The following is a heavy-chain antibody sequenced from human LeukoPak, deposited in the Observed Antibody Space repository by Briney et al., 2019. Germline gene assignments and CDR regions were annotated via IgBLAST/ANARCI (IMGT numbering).Heavy chain of an antibody. Sequence: AASVKVSCKASGGTFSSYAISWVRQAPGQGLEWMGGIIPIFGTANYAQKFQGRVTITADESTSTAYMELSSLRSEDTAVYYCARGGFWSFYYYYMDVWGKGTTVTVSS. V-gene: IGHV1-69*01. J-gene: IGHJ6*03. D-gene: IGHD3-3*01. CDR1: GGTFSSYA. CDR2: IIPIFGTA. CDR3: ARGGFWSFYYYYMDV.